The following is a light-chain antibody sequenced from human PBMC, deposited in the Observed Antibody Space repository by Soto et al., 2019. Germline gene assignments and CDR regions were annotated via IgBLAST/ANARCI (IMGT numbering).Light chain of an antibody. V-gene: IGKV3-15*01. Sequence: EIVMTQSPATLSVSPGDRATLSCRASQSVSSNLAWYQQKPGQAPRLLIYGASTRATVIPSRFSGSGSGTECTLTFNSRQSEDFAVYYCQQYNNWPQLTFGGGTKVEIK. J-gene: IGKJ4*01. CDR1: QSVSSN. CDR2: GAS. CDR3: QQYNNWPQLT.